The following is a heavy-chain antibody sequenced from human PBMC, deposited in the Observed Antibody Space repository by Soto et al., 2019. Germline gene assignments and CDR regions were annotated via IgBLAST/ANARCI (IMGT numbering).Heavy chain of an antibody. J-gene: IGHJ5*02. D-gene: IGHD2-15*01. CDR3: ARLFYCSGGSCYSVPNWFDP. CDR1: GYSFTSYW. V-gene: IGHV5-51*01. CDR2: IYPGDSDT. Sequence: GESLKISCNGSGYSFTSYWIGWVRQMPGKGLEWMGIIYPGDSDTRYSPSFQGQVTISADKSISTAYLQWSSLKASDTAMYYCARLFYCSGGSCYSVPNWFDPWGQGTLVTVYS.